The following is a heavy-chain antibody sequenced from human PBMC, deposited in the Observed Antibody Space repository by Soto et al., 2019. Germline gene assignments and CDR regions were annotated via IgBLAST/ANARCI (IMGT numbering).Heavy chain of an antibody. CDR3: ARHISEWQQLGGRFDP. CDR2: IYPGDSDT. Sequence: GESLKISCKGSGYSFTSYWIGWVRQMPGKGLEWMGIIYPGDSDTRYSPSFQGQVTISADKSISTAYLQWSSLKASDTAMYYCARHISEWQQLGGRFDPWGQGTLVTSPQ. V-gene: IGHV5-51*01. D-gene: IGHD6-13*01. J-gene: IGHJ5*02. CDR1: GYSFTSYW.